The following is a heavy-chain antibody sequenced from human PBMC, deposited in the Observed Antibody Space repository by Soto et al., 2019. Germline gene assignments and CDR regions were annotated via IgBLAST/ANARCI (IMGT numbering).Heavy chain of an antibody. D-gene: IGHD1-1*01. Sequence: ASVKVSCKASGYTFTSYDIYWVRQATGQGLEWMGWLNPNTGNSGYAQKFQGRITVTSDTSINTVHMELSSLRSEDTAVYYYARRAETNGWNGFGAAKYYFDFWGQGTLVTVSS. V-gene: IGHV1-8*01. CDR1: GYTFTSYD. J-gene: IGHJ4*02. CDR2: LNPNTGNS. CDR3: ARRAETNGWNGFGAAKYYFDF.